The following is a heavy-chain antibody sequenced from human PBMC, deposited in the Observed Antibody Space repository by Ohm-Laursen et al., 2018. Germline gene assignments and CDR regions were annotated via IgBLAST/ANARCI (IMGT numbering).Heavy chain of an antibody. J-gene: IGHJ6*02. CDR1: GFTFTSSV. V-gene: IGHV1-58*01. CDR2: IIVGSGNT. CDR3: EAEGIRYSSSFWGMDV. Sequence: SVKVFCHASGFTFTSSVVQRVRQARGQRLVWTGLIIVGSGNTNYAQKFQERVTITRNMSTSTAYMEVNSLRSEDTSGYYWEAEGIRYSSSFWGMDVWGQGTTVTVSS. D-gene: IGHD6-13*01.